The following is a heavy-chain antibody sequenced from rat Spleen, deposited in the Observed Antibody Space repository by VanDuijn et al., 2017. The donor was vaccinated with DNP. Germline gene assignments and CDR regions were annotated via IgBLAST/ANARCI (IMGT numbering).Heavy chain of an antibody. Sequence: EVQLVESGGDLVQPGRSLKVSCVASGFTFNNYWMTWIRQVPGKGLEWIASITSGAGTTSYADSVKGRFTVSRDDAGNTLYLQMNSLRSEDTATYYCAKNSGYYFDYWGQGVMVTVSS. D-gene: IGHD4-3*01. CDR3: AKNSGYYFDY. J-gene: IGHJ2*01. CDR2: ITSGAGTT. V-gene: IGHV5-31*01. CDR1: GFTFNNYW.